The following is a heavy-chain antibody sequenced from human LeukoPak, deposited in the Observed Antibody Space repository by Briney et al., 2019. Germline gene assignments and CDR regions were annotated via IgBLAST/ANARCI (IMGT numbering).Heavy chain of an antibody. CDR2: IYTSGST. V-gene: IGHV4-4*07. CDR3: ARGAPEAMVASMDV. CDR1: GGSISSYY. J-gene: IGHJ6*02. D-gene: IGHD2-15*01. Sequence: SETLSLTCTVSGGSISSYYWSWIRQPAGKGLEWIGRIYTSGSTNYNPSLKSRVTMSVDTSKNQFSLKLSSVTAADTAVYYCARGAPEAMVASMDVWGQGTTVTVSS.